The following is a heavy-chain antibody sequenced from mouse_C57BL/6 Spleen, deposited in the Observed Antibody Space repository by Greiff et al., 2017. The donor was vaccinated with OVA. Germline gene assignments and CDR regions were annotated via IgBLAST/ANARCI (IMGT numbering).Heavy chain of an antibody. V-gene: IGHV1-82*01. CDR2: IYPGDGDT. J-gene: IGHJ2*01. Sequence: QVQLQQSGPELVKPGASVKISCKASGYAFSSSWMNWVKQRPGKGLEWIGRIYPGDGDTNYNGKFKGKATLTADKSSSTAYMQLSSLTSEDSAVYFCARRGNYIDYWGQGTTLTVSS. CDR3: ARRGNYIDY. CDR1: GYAFSSSW.